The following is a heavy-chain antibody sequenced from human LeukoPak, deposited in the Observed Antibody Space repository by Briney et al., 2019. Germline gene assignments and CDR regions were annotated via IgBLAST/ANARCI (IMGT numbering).Heavy chain of an antibody. V-gene: IGHV4-39*01. CDR3: ARHGSGSYYKGCDY. D-gene: IGHD3-10*01. J-gene: IGHJ4*02. CDR2: IYYSGST. CDR1: GGSISSSSYY. Sequence: PSETLSLTCTVYGGSISSSSYYWGWIRQPPGKGLEWMGSIYYSGSTYYNPSLKSRVTISVDTSKNQFSLKLSSVTAADTAVYYCARHGSGSYYKGCDYWGQGTLVTVSS.